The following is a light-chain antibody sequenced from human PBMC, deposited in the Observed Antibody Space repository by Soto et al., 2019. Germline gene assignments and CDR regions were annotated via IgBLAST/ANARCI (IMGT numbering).Light chain of an antibody. V-gene: IGKV3-20*01. CDR3: QQYGTSPALT. Sequence: EIVLTQSPGTLSLSPGERATLSCRASHIVSSNYLAWYQHRPGQAPRLLIYGASSRATGIPDRFSGSGSGTDFTLTISRLEPEDFAVYYCQQYGTSPALTFGGGTKVDIK. J-gene: IGKJ4*01. CDR2: GAS. CDR1: HIVSSNY.